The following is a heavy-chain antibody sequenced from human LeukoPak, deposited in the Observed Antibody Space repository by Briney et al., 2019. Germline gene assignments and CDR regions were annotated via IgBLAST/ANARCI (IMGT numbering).Heavy chain of an antibody. Sequence: SETLSLTCAVYGGSFSGYYWSWIRQPPGKGLEWIGEINHSGSTNYNPSLKSRVTISVDTSKNQFSLKLSSVTAADTAVYYCARHPWYAQFTSWGQGALVTVSS. CDR3: ARHPWYAQFTS. CDR1: GGSFSGYY. J-gene: IGHJ5*02. CDR2: INHSGST. V-gene: IGHV4-34*01. D-gene: IGHD2-8*01.